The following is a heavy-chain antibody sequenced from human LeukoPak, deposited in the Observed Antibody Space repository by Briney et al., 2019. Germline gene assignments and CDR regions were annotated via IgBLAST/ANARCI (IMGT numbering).Heavy chain of an antibody. CDR3: AKQCGGSDWFDAFDI. CDR1: GFTFSYYG. CDR2: KSYDGSNK. Sequence: QAGESLRLSCAASGFTFSYYGLHWVRQGPGKGLEWVAVKSYDGSNKYYADSVKGRFTISRDNSKNTLYLQMNSLRAEDTAVYYCAKQCGGSDWFDAFDIWGQGTMVTVSS. D-gene: IGHD6-19*01. J-gene: IGHJ3*02. V-gene: IGHV3-30*18.